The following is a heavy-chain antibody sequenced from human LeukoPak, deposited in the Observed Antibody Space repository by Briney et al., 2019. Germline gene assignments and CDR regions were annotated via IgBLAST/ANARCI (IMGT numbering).Heavy chain of an antibody. D-gene: IGHD5-18*01. CDR3: ARNHTGYFDP. V-gene: IGHV4-34*01. J-gene: IGHJ5*02. CDR1: SGSFSGYS. CDR2: INHSGST. Sequence: SETLSLTCAVYSGSFSGYSWSWIRQPPGKGREWIGEINHSGSTNYSPSLKSRVTISVDTSSSQSSLSLSSVTAADTAVYYCARNHTGYFDPWGQGTLVTVSS.